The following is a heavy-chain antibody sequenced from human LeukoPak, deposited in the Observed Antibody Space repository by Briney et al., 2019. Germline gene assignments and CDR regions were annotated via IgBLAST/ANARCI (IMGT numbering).Heavy chain of an antibody. Sequence: ASVKVSCKASGGTFSSYAISWVRQAPGQGLEWMGGIIPIFGTANYAQKFQGRVTITTDESTSTAYMELSSLRSEDTAVYYCARADKPYSGSYSREENWFDPWGQGTLVTVSS. CDR3: ARADKPYSGSYSREENWFDP. D-gene: IGHD1-26*01. CDR2: IIPIFGTA. J-gene: IGHJ5*02. V-gene: IGHV1-69*05. CDR1: GGTFSSYA.